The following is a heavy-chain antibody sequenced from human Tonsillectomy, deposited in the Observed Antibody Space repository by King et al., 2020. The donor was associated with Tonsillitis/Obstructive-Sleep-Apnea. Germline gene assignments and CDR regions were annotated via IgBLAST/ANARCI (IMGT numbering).Heavy chain of an antibody. CDR2: IYHSGST. V-gene: IGHV4-4*02. Sequence: VQLQESGPGLVKPSGTLSLTCAVSGGSVSSLKWWSWVPPPPGKGLEWIGEIYHSGSTNYNPYLRSRVTISVDKPKNQISLNLNSVTAADTAVYYCARDLGYCTGFNCSAPWGQGTLVIASS. J-gene: IGHJ5*02. CDR1: GGSVSSLKW. CDR3: ARDLGYCTGFNCSAP. D-gene: IGHD2-8*02.